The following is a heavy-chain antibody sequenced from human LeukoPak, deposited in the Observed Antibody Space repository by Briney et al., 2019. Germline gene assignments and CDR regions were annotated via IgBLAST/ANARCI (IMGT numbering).Heavy chain of an antibody. D-gene: IGHD3-22*01. Sequence: GRSLRLSCAASGFTFSSYAMHWVRQAPGKGLEWVAVISYDGSNKYYADSVKGRFTISRDNSKNTLYLQMNSLRAEDTAVYYCAKLLAAITTIDYWGQGTLVTVSS. CDR2: ISYDGSNK. J-gene: IGHJ4*02. CDR1: GFTFSSYA. V-gene: IGHV3-30*01. CDR3: AKLLAAITTIDY.